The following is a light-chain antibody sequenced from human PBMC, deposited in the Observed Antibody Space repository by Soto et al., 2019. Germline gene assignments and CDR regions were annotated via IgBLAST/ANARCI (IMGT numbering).Light chain of an antibody. CDR2: EVS. CDR1: SSDVGGYNY. J-gene: IGLJ3*02. CDR3: SSYKGSSTPGV. V-gene: IGLV2-14*01. Sequence: QSVLTQPASVSGSPGQSITISCTGTSSDVGGYNYVSWYQQYAGKAPKLIIYEVSNRPSGVSNRFSGSKSGNTASLSISGLRAEDKADYFCSSYKGSSTPGVSGGGTKLPVL.